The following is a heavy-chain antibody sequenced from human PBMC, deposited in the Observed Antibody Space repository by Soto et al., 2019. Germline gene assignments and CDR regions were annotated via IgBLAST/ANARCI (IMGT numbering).Heavy chain of an antibody. CDR2: FDPEDGDT. CDR1: GYTLTELS. D-gene: IGHD2-21*01. V-gene: IGHV1-24*01. CDR3: ARDRLHRTSTITFDY. J-gene: IGHJ4*02. Sequence: ASVKVSCKVSGYTLTELSMHWVRQAPGKGLEWMGGFDPEDGDTIYAQKFQGRVTMTEDTSTDTAYMELRSLRSDDTAMYYCARDRLHRTSTITFDYWGQGALVTVSS.